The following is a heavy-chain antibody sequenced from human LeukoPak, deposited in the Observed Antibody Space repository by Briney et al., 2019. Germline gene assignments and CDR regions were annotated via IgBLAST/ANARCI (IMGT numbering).Heavy chain of an antibody. D-gene: IGHD6-13*01. CDR1: GFTVSSNY. CDR3: ARIISSWVYFDY. J-gene: IGHJ4*02. CDR2: IYSGGST. Sequence: GGSLRLSCAASGFTVSSNYMSWVRQAPGKGLEWVSVIYSGGSTYYADSVKGRFTISRDNSKNTLYPQMNSLRAEDTAVYYCARIISSWVYFDYWGQGTLVTVSS. V-gene: IGHV3-66*01.